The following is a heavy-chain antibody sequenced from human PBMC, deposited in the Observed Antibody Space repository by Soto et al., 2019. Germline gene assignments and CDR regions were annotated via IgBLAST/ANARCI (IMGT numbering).Heavy chain of an antibody. Sequence: QVQLQASGPGLVKPSETLSLTCTASGGSLSGYYWCWIRQPPGKPLERNGYVFYTGTTHYSPSLKAGVSISIDTSKIVFSLRLTSMAASDTAIYYCVRQSVVAGSQWFDSGDRGTQVIVTP. V-gene: IGHV4-59*08. CDR2: VFYTGTT. D-gene: IGHD6-19*01. J-gene: IGHJ5*01. CDR1: GGSLSGYY. CDR3: VRQSVVAGSQWFDS.